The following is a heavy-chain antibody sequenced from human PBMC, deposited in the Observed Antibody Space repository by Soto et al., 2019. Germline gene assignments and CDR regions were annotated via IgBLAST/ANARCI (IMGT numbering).Heavy chain of an antibody. CDR1: GFTFSTYA. V-gene: IGHV3-23*01. Sequence: EVQLLESGGGLIQPGGSLRLSCAASGFTFSTYAMSWVRQAPGKGLEWVSSFSGSGDYTYYADSMEGRFTISRDNSKNTLYLQMNSLRAEDTAVYYCAKADYYDSSGYSFDYWGQGTLVTVSS. J-gene: IGHJ4*02. D-gene: IGHD3-22*01. CDR2: FSGSGDYT. CDR3: AKADYYDSSGYSFDY.